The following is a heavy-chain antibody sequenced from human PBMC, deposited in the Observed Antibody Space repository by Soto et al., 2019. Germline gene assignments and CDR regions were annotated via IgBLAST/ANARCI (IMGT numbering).Heavy chain of an antibody. CDR1: GVTFSSYG. D-gene: IGHD5-12*01. Sequence: PGGSLRLSCVASGVTFSSYGMHWVRQAPGKGLEWVAVISYDGSNKYYADSVKGRFTISRDNSKNTLYLQMNSLRAEDTAVYYCAKGNLATTPYYYYYGMDVWGQGTTVTVSS. J-gene: IGHJ6*02. V-gene: IGHV3-30*18. CDR3: AKGNLATTPYYYYYGMDV. CDR2: ISYDGSNK.